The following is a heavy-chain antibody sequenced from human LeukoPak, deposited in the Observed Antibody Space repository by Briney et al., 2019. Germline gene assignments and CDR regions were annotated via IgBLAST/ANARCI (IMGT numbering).Heavy chain of an antibody. D-gene: IGHD2-2*01. CDR1: GFTFSSYS. CDR3: AKDRGTSLWYFDL. CDR2: LSSSSTYI. V-gene: IGHV3-21*06. J-gene: IGHJ2*01. Sequence: GGSLRLSCAASGFTFSSYSMHWVRQAPGRGLEWVSSLSSSSTYISYADSVKGRFTISRDNAKNSLYLQMNSLRAEDTAVYYCAKDRGTSLWYFDLWGRGTLVTVSS.